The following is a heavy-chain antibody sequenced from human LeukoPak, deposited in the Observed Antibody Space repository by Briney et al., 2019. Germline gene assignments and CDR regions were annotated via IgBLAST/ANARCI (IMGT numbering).Heavy chain of an antibody. CDR2: IAVGGRPT. CDR1: GFSFSHYS. Sequence: GGSLRLSCAASGFSFSHYSMTWARQASGKGLEWISYIAVGGRPTNYADSVKARFTISRDDAQNSLYLQMNSLRAEDTAVYYCAKNTWKSSDSGRGRMDVWGQGTTVTVSS. D-gene: IGHD3-10*01. V-gene: IGHV3-48*01. CDR3: AKNTWKSSDSGRGRMDV. J-gene: IGHJ6*02.